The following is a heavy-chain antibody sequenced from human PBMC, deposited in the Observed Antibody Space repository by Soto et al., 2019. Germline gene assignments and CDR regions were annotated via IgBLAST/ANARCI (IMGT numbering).Heavy chain of an antibody. Sequence: ASETLSLTCTVSGGSISSGGYYWSWIRQHPGKGLEWIGYIYYSGSTYYNPSLKSRVTISIDTSRNQFSLNLTSVTAADTAVYYCARAPPGPSPRWVLWGQGTTVTVS. CDR3: ARAPPGPSPRWVL. J-gene: IGHJ6*02. CDR1: GGSISSGGYY. D-gene: IGHD3-10*01. V-gene: IGHV4-31*03. CDR2: IYYSGST.